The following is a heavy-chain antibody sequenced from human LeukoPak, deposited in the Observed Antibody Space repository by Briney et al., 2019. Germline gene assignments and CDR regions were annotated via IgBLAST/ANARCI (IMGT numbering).Heavy chain of an antibody. D-gene: IGHD1-26*01. Sequence: GGSLRLSCAASGFTVSSNYMSWVRQAPGKGLEWVSVIYSGGSTYYADSVKGRFTISRDNAKNSLYLQMNSLRAEDTAVYYCARVVRGSYSFDYWGQGTLVTVSS. J-gene: IGHJ4*02. CDR2: IYSGGST. V-gene: IGHV3-53*01. CDR1: GFTVSSNY. CDR3: ARVVRGSYSFDY.